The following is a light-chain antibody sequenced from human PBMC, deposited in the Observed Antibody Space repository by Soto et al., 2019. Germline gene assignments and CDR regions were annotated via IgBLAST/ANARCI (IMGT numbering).Light chain of an antibody. J-gene: IGLJ1*01. V-gene: IGLV2-14*01. CDR1: SSDVGGYDY. CDR3: SSHTSGSTRV. CDR2: EVT. Sequence: QSVLTQPASVSGSPGQSIAISCTGTSSDVGGYDYVSWYQQHPDKAPKLMIYEVTKRPSGVSNRFSGSKSGNTASLTISGPQPEDEADYYCSSHTSGSTRVFGSGTKLTVL.